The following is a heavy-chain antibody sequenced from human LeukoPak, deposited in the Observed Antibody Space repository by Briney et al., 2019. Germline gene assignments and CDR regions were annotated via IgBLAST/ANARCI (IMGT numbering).Heavy chain of an antibody. CDR1: GYTFTDYY. J-gene: IGHJ4*02. V-gene: IGHV1-2*02. D-gene: IGHD5-12*01. CDR3: ARDGGGSGYDSEEPDY. CDR2: INPNSGDT. Sequence: GASVKVSCKASGYTFTDYYMHWVRQAPGQGLEWMGWINPNSGDTNYAQKFQGRVTMTRDTSISTAYMELSRLRSDDTAVYYCARDGGGSGYDSEEPDYWGQGTLVTVSS.